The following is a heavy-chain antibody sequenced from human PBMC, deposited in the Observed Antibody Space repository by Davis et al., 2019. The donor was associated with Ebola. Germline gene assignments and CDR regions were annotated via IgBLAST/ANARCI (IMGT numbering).Heavy chain of an antibody. D-gene: IGHD3-16*01. CDR2: INNDGSEA. CDR3: ARSAGGFDV. J-gene: IGHJ4*02. Sequence: GESLNISCAASGITVSRYWMHWVRQVPGKGLMWVSHINNDGSEATYAASVKGRFTISRDNARNTVFLQMNSLREEATAVYYCARSAGGFDVWGQGTLVTVSS. V-gene: IGHV3-74*01. CDR1: GITVSRYW.